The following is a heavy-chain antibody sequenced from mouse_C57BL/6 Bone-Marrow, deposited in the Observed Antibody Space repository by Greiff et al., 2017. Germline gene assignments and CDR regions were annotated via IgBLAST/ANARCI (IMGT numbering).Heavy chain of an antibody. V-gene: IGHV1-52*01. CDR3: ASEYYNGSSYYFDY. Sequence: QVQLQQPGAELVRPGSSVKLSCKASGYTFTSYWMHWVKQRPIQGLEWIGNIDPSDSETPYNQKFKDKATLTVDKSSSTAYMQLGSLTSGDSAFYYCASEYYNGSSYYFDYWGQGTTLTVSS. CDR1: GYTFTSYW. J-gene: IGHJ2*01. CDR2: IDPSDSET. D-gene: IGHD1-1*01.